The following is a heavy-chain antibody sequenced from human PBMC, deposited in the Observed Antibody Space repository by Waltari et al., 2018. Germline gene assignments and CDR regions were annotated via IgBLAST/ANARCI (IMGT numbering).Heavy chain of an antibody. Sequence: EVQLLESGGGLVQPGGSLRLSFAASGFTFSTYAMTWVRQAPGKGLEWVSSINENANAGTTHYADSVKGRFTISRDDSKNTLYLQMTSLRAEDTAVYYCAKQFLDENWSQGTLVTVSS. CDR1: GFTFSTYA. V-gene: IGHV3-23*01. J-gene: IGHJ4*02. D-gene: IGHD3-3*01. CDR2: INENANAGTT. CDR3: AKQFLDEN.